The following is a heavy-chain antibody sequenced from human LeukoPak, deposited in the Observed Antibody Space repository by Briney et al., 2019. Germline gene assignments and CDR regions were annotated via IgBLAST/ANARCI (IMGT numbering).Heavy chain of an antibody. D-gene: IGHD5-24*01. CDR2: ISSSGSTL. J-gene: IGHJ4*02. CDR3: ARGDGYNFFDY. Sequence: GGSLRLSCAASGFSFSSYEMHWVRQAPGKGLEWVSYISSSGSTLYYADSIKGRFTISRDNAKNSLYLQMSSLRAEDTAVYYCARGDGYNFFDYWGQGTLVTVSS. V-gene: IGHV3-48*03. CDR1: GFSFSSYE.